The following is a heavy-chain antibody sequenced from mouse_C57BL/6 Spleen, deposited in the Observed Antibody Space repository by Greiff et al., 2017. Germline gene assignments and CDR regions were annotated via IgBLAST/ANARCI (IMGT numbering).Heavy chain of an antibody. J-gene: IGHJ3*01. CDR1: GYTFTSYW. CDR3: AREDDGYYIWFAY. Sequence: QVQLQQPGTELVKPGASVKLSCKASGYTFTSYWMHWVKQRPGQGLEWIGNINPSNGGTNYNDKFKSKATLTVDKSSSTAYRQLSSLTSEDSAVYYCAREDDGYYIWFAYWGQGTLVTVSA. CDR2: INPSNGGT. D-gene: IGHD2-3*01. V-gene: IGHV1-53*01.